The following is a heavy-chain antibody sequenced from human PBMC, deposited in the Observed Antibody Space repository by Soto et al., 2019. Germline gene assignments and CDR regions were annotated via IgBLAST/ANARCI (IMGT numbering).Heavy chain of an antibody. J-gene: IGHJ5*02. CDR1: GFTFSSYA. Sequence: QVQLVESGGGVVQPGRSLRLSCAASGFTFSSYAMHWVRQAPGKGLEWVAVISYDGSNKYYADSVKGRFTISRDNSKNTLYLQMNSLRAEDTAVYYCARGSLYSSKGCDPWGQGTLVTVSS. V-gene: IGHV3-30-3*01. D-gene: IGHD6-13*01. CDR2: ISYDGSNK. CDR3: ARGSLYSSKGCDP.